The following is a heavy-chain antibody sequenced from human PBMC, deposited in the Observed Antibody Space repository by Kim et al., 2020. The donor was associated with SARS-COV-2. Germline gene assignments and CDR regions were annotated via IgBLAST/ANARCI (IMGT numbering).Heavy chain of an antibody. CDR3: AKDLNYGGNSPLDY. D-gene: IGHD2-21*02. Sequence: ADTLKSRFTISRDKSKNTLYLQMNSLSAGDTAVYYCAKDLNYGGNSPLDYWGQGTLVTVSS. J-gene: IGHJ4*02. V-gene: IGHV3-23*01.